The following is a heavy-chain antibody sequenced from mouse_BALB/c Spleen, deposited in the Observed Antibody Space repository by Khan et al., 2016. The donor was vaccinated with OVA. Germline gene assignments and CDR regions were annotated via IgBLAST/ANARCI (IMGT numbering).Heavy chain of an antibody. V-gene: IGHV5-6*01. CDR3: TRLAYYYDSEGFDY. CDR1: GFTFSTYG. Sequence: EVELVESGGDLVKPGGSLKLSCVASGFTFSTYGMSWVRQAPDKRLEWVATVSTGGTYTYYPDSVKGRFTISRDNAKNTLYLQMSGLRSEDTAMFFCTRLAYYYDSEGFDYWGQGTLVTVS. D-gene: IGHD1-1*01. J-gene: IGHJ3*01. CDR2: VSTGGTYT.